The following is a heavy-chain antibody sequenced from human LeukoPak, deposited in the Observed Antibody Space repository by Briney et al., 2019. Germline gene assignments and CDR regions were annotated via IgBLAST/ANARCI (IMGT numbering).Heavy chain of an antibody. J-gene: IGHJ4*02. CDR1: GFTFSSYS. CDR2: ISGSGGST. CDR3: ASPGDFWSGYYTSKIDY. D-gene: IGHD3-3*01. Sequence: EPGGSLRLSCAASGFTFSSYSMNWVRQAPGKGLEWVSAISGSGGSTYYADSVKGRFTISRDNSKNTLYLQMNSLRAEDTAVYYCASPGDFWSGYYTSKIDYWGQGTLVTVSS. V-gene: IGHV3-23*01.